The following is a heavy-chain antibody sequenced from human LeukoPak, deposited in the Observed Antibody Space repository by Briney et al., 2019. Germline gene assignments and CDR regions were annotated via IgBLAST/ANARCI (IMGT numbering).Heavy chain of an antibody. CDR3: ARGPHSGWFDF. D-gene: IGHD3-10*01. CDR2: SNADGSDT. V-gene: IGHV3-74*01. J-gene: IGHJ4*02. Sequence: GGSLRLSCAASGFTFSTYWMHWVRQTPGKGLVWVSRSNADGSDTGYAASVRGRFTISRDNAKNTLYLQMNSLRVEDTAVYYCARGPHSGWFDFGGQGTQVTVSS. CDR1: GFTFSTYW.